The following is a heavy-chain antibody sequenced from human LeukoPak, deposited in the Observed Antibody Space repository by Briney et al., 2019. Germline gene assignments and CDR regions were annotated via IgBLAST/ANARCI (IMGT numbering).Heavy chain of an antibody. CDR1: GGSINNYY. V-gene: IGHV4-4*07. CDR3: ARVNSSGYYLQYYFDY. J-gene: IGHJ4*02. Sequence: PSETLSLTCTVSGGSINNYYWSWIRQPAGKGLECIGRIYTSGNTNYNPSLKSRVTMSVDMSKNQFSLKLSSVTAADTAVYYCARVNSSGYYLQYYFDYWGQGTLVTVSS. CDR2: IYTSGNT. D-gene: IGHD3-22*01.